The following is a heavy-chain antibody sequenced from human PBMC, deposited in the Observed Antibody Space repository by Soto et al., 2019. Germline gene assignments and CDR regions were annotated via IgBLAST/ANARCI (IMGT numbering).Heavy chain of an antibody. J-gene: IGHJ3*02. CDR2: IYYSGST. Sequence: QVQLQESGPGLVKPSQTLSLTCTVSGGSISSSNYYWSWIRQHPGKGLAWIGYIYYSGSTYYNPSLKSRVTISVDTSKNHFSLKLSSVTAADTAVYYCARYCSSTSCNTDDAFDIWGQGTMVTVSS. D-gene: IGHD2-2*01. CDR1: GGSISSSNYY. V-gene: IGHV4-31*03. CDR3: ARYCSSTSCNTDDAFDI.